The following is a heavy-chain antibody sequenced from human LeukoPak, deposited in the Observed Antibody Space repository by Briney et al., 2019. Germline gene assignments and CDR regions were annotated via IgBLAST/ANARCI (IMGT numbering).Heavy chain of an antibody. J-gene: IGHJ3*02. V-gene: IGHV3-74*03. Sequence: GGSLRLSWAASGFTFSSYWMHWVRQAPGKGLVWVSRINSDGSSITYADSVKGRFTISRENAKNSLYLQMNSLRAGDTAVYYCARESKGAFDIWGQGTMVTVSS. CDR2: INSDGSSI. CDR3: ARESKGAFDI. CDR1: GFTFSSYW. D-gene: IGHD4-11*01.